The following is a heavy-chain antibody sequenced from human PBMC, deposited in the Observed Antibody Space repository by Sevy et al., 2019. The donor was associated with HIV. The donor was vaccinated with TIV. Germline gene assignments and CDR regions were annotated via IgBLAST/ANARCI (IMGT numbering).Heavy chain of an antibody. CDR2: TYPGDSDT. Sequence: GESLKISCKGSGYSFTSYWIGWVRHMPGQGLEWMGITYPGDSDTKYSPSFQGQVTISADKSISTAYLQWSSLKASDTAMYYCAREEVAGTWYYYGMDVWGQGTTVTVSS. J-gene: IGHJ6*02. V-gene: IGHV5-51*01. CDR1: GYSFTSYW. D-gene: IGHD6-19*01. CDR3: AREEVAGTWYYYGMDV.